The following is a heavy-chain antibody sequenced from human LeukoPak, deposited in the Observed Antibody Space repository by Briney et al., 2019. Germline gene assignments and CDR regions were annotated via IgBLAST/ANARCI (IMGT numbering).Heavy chain of an antibody. CDR3: ATQTPPGSGYYDTYNWFDP. V-gene: IGHV3-43*02. CDR2: ISGDGSGT. J-gene: IGHJ5*02. Sequence: GGSLRLSCTASGFTFDDYVMHWVRPAPGKGLEWVSLISGDGSGTYYADSVKGRFTISRDNSKNSLFLHMSGLRAEDTALYYCATQTPPGSGYYDTYNWFDPWGQGTLVTVAS. D-gene: IGHD5-12*01. CDR1: GFTFDDYV.